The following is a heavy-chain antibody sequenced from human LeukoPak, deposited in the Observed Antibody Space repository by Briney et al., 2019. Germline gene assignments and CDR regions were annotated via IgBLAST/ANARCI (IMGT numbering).Heavy chain of an antibody. CDR2: ISGSGGST. CDR1: GFTFSSYA. CDR3: AKVRFLEWLSSPGYFDY. J-gene: IGHJ4*02. Sequence: GSLRLSCAASGFTFSSYAMSWVRQAPGKGLEWVSAISGSGGSTYYADSVKGRFTISRDNSKNTLYLQMNSLRAEDTAVYYCAKVRFLEWLSSPGYFDYWGQGTLVTVSP. D-gene: IGHD3-3*01. V-gene: IGHV3-23*01.